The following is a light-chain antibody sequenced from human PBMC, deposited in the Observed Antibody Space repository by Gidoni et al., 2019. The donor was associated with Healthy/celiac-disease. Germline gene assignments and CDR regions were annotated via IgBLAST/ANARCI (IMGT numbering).Light chain of an antibody. CDR1: HSVSSSY. V-gene: IGKV3-20*01. CDR3: QQYGSSPWT. CDR2: GAS. Sequence: EIVLTQSPGTMSLSPGERPTLSCRDSHSVSSSYLAWYQQNPGQAPRLLISGASSRATGIPYRFSGSGSVTDFTLTISRLEPEDFSVYYCQQYGSSPWTFGQGTKVEIK. J-gene: IGKJ1*01.